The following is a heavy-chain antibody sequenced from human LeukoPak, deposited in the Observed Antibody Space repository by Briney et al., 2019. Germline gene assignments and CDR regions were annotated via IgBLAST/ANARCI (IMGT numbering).Heavy chain of an antibody. CDR1: GFTFDDYA. V-gene: IGHV3-9*01. Sequence: GRSLRLSCAASGFTFDDYAMHWVRQAPGKGLEWVSGISWNSGSIGYADSVKGRFTISRDDAKNSLYLQMNSLRAEDTALYYCAKDILSAAAGTSFDYWGQGTLVTVSS. J-gene: IGHJ4*02. CDR3: AKDILSAAAGTSFDY. CDR2: ISWNSGSI. D-gene: IGHD6-13*01.